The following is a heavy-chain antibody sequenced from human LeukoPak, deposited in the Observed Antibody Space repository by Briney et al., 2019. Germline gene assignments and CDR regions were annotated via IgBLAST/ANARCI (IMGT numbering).Heavy chain of an antibody. V-gene: IGHV4-59*01. CDR1: GGSISSYY. Sequence: SETPSLTCTVSGGSISSYYWSWIRQPPGKGLEWIGYIYYSGSTNYNPSLKSRVTISVDTSKNQFSLKLSSVTAADTAVYYCARWPQVALDYWGQGTLVTVSS. J-gene: IGHJ4*02. CDR3: ARWPQVALDY. CDR2: IYYSGST.